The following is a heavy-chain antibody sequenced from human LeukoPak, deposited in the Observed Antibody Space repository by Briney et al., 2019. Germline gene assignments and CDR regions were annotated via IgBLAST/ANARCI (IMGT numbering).Heavy chain of an antibody. V-gene: IGHV1-69*13. CDR3: ARDRGDILTGLFDY. J-gene: IGHJ4*02. CDR1: GGTFSSYA. CDR2: IIPIFGTA. D-gene: IGHD3-9*01. Sequence: GASVTVSCKASGGTFSSYAISWVRQAPGQGLEWMGGIIPIFGTANYAQKFQGRVTITADESTSTAYMELSSLRSEDAAVYYCARDRGDILTGLFDYWGQGTLVTVSS.